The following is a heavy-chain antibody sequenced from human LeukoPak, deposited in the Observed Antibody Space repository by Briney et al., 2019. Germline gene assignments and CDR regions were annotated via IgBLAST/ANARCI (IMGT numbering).Heavy chain of an antibody. CDR1: GFTFSSYA. J-gene: IGHJ4*02. CDR2: ISYDGSNK. V-gene: IGHV3-30-3*01. Sequence: GGSLRLSCAASGFTFSSYAMHWVRQAPGKGLEWVPVISYDGSNKDYADSVKGRFTVSRDNSKKTLYLQMSSLRSEDTAVYYCARDVYDSSSSQDYFDSWGQGTLVTVSS. CDR3: ARDVYDSSSSQDYFDS. D-gene: IGHD6-6*01.